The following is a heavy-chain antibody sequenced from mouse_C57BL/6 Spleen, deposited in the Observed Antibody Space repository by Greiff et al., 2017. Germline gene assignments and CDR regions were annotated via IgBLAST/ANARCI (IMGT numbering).Heavy chain of an antibody. V-gene: IGHV1-76*01. CDR1: GYTFTDYC. D-gene: IGHD1-1*01. CDR2: IYPGSGNT. Sequence: VQLQQSGAELVRPGASVKLSCKASGYTFTDYCINWVKQRPGQGLEWIARIYPGSGNTYYNEKFKGKATLTAEKSSSTAYMQLSSLTSEDSAVYFGAKEGYYGSSPSYFDYWGQGTTLTVSA. CDR3: AKEGYYGSSPSYFDY. J-gene: IGHJ2*01.